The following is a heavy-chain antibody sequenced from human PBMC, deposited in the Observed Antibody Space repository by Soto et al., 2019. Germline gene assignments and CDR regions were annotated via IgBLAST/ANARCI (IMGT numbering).Heavy chain of an antibody. D-gene: IGHD5-12*01. V-gene: IGHV4-39*01. Sequence: SETLSLTXTVSGGSISSSSYYWGWIRQPPGKGLEWIGSIYYSGSTYYNPSLKSRVTISVDTSKNQFSLKLSSVTAADTAVYYCASRDRGDGYNYVFDYWGQGTLVTVSS. CDR3: ASRDRGDGYNYVFDY. J-gene: IGHJ4*02. CDR2: IYYSGST. CDR1: GGSISSSSYY.